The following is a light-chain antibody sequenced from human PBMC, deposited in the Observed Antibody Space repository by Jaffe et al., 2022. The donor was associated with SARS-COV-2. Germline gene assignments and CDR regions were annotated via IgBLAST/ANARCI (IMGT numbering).Light chain of an antibody. V-gene: IGLV1-51*01. CDR2: DDN. J-gene: IGLJ3*02. Sequence: QSVLTQPPSVSAAPGQKVTIACSGSSSNIGINYVSWYQHLPGTAPKLLIYDDNKRPSGIPDRFSGSKSGTSATLGITGLQTGDEADYYCGTWDGTLSAGVFGGGTKLTVL. CDR1: SSNIGINY. CDR3: GTWDGTLSAGV.